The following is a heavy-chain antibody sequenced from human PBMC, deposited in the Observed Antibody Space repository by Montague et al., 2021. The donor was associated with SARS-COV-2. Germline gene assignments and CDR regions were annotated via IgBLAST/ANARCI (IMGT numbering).Heavy chain of an antibody. J-gene: IGHJ6*02. CDR2: IYHSGST. CDR1: GGSISGYY. V-gene: IGHV4-34*01. D-gene: IGHD3-9*01. CDR3: KGPDYDMLTGSSTDV. Sequence: SETLSLTCTVYGGSISGYYWSWIRQPPGKGLEWIGEIYHSGSTNYNPSLKSRVTISVDTSKNQFSLKLTSVTAADTAVYYCKGPDYDMLTGSSTDVWGQGTTVTVSS.